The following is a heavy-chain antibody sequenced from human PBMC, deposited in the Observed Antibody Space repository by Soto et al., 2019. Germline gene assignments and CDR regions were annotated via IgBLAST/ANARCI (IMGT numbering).Heavy chain of an antibody. CDR3: ARDAPTYYYDSSGRRADAFDI. CDR2: IIPIFGTA. J-gene: IGHJ3*02. Sequence: SVKVSCKASGGTFSSYAISWVRQAPGQGLEWMGGIIPIFGTANYAQKFQGRVTITADESTSTAYMELSSLRSEDTAVYYCARDAPTYYYDSSGRRADAFDIWGQGTMVTVSS. CDR1: GGTFSSYA. D-gene: IGHD3-22*01. V-gene: IGHV1-69*13.